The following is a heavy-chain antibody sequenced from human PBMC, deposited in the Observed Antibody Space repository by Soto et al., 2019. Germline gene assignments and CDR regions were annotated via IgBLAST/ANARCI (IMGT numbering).Heavy chain of an antibody. CDR1: GYTFSTYG. CDR3: ARVKVPAAILGAFDL. D-gene: IGHD2-2*02. Sequence: QAQLVQSGGEMRKPGASVKVSCKASGYTFSTYGITWVRQAPGQGLEWMGWINPLKGDTNSAARFQDRLTMTNDTSTRTAYMELRSLTSDDTAVYYCARVKVPAAILGAFDLWGQGTVVTVSS. CDR2: INPLKGDT. V-gene: IGHV1-18*01. J-gene: IGHJ3*01.